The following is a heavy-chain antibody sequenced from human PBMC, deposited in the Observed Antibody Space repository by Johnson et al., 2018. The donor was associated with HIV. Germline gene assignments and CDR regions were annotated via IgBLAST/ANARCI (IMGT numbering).Heavy chain of an antibody. V-gene: IGHV3-7*05. J-gene: IGHJ3*02. CDR3: ARGGIWGSWAFDI. CDR2: IKQDGSEK. Sequence: VQLVESGGGVVRPGRSLRLSCAASGFTFSGYWMSWVRQAPGKGLEWVANIKQDGSEKYYVDSVKGRFTISRDNSKNTLYLQMNSLRAEDTAVYYCARGGIWGSWAFDIWGQGTMVTVSS. CDR1: GFTFSGYW. D-gene: IGHD3-16*01.